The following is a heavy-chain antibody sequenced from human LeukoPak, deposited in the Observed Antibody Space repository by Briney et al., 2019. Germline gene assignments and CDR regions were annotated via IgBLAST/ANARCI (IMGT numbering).Heavy chain of an antibody. CDR1: GFTFTNYW. CDR3: ARGIKGYCSGENCAFNLFDP. D-gene: IGHD2-15*01. J-gene: IGHJ5*02. Sequence: GGSLRLSCAASGFTFTNYWMHWVRQAPGKGLMWVSHINNDGDNTAYADSVKGRFTISRDNAKNTLSLQMNGLRAEDTAVYFCARGIKGYCSGENCAFNLFDPWGQGTLVTVSS. CDR2: INNDGDNT. V-gene: IGHV3-74*01.